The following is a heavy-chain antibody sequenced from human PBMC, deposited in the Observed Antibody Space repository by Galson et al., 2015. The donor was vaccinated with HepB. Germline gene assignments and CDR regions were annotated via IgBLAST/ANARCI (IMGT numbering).Heavy chain of an antibody. Sequence: SVKVSCKASGYTFTSYGISWVRQAPGQGLEWMGWISAYNGNTNYAQKLQGRVTMTTDTSTSTAYMELRSLRSDDTAVYYCAREGEGNSGSIDAFDIWGQGTMVTVSS. J-gene: IGHJ3*02. V-gene: IGHV1-18*04. CDR3: AREGEGNSGSIDAFDI. CDR2: ISAYNGNT. CDR1: GYTFTSYG. D-gene: IGHD1-26*01.